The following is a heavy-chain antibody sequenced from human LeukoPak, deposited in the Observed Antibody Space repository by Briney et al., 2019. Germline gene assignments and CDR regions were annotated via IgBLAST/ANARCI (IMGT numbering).Heavy chain of an antibody. CDR2: ISGSGGST. Sequence: GGSLRLSCAASGFTVSSNYMSWVRQAPGKGLEWVSAISGSGGSTYYADSVKGRFTISRDNSKNTLYLQMNSLRAEDTAVYYCAKDLGIPYYYGSGSYYESTRDYWGQGTLVTVSS. V-gene: IGHV3-23*01. CDR3: AKDLGIPYYYGSGSYYESTRDY. CDR1: GFTVSSNY. D-gene: IGHD3-10*01. J-gene: IGHJ4*02.